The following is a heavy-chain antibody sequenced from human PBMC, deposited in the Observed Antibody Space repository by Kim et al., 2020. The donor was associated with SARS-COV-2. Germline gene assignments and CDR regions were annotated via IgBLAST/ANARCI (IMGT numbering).Heavy chain of an antibody. CDR3: AKDMSGRVSDAFDI. J-gene: IGHJ3*02. D-gene: IGHD3-3*01. CDR2: ISWNSGSI. Sequence: GGSLRLSCAASGFTFDDYAMHWVRQAPGKGLEWVSGISWNSGSIGYADSVKGRFTISRDNAKNSLYLQMNSLRAEDTALYYCAKDMSGRVSDAFDIWGQGTMVTVSS. V-gene: IGHV3-9*01. CDR1: GFTFDDYA.